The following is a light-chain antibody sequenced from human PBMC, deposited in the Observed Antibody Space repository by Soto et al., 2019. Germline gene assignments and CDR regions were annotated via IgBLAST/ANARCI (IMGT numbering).Light chain of an antibody. V-gene: IGLV2-14*01. J-gene: IGLJ2*01. CDR1: SSDVGDYNY. CDR2: DVS. Sequence: QSALTQPASVSGSPGQSITISCIGASSDVGDYNYVSWYQQYPGKAPKLMIYDVSNRPSGVSNRFSGSKSGNTASLTISGLQAEDEADYYCSSYIRRTIFDVVFGGGTKLTVL. CDR3: SSYIRRTIFDVV.